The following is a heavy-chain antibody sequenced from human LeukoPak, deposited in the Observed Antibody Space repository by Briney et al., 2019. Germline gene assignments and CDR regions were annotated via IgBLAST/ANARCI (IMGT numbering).Heavy chain of an antibody. D-gene: IGHD6-19*01. CDR2: ISATSGAT. V-gene: IGHV3-23*01. J-gene: IGHJ6*03. CDR1: GFTFNSHA. Sequence: GGSLRLSCAISGFTFNSHAMSWVRQAPGKGLEWLSCISATSGATWYADSVKGRFTISRDNSKNTLYLHMDSLRPDDTATYYCTKELHVAVAVADYYYFYMDVWGRGTAVTVSS. CDR3: TKELHVAVAVADYYYFYMDV.